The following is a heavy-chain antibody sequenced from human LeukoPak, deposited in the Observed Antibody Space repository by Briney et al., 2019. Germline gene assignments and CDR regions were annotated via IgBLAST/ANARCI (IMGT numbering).Heavy chain of an antibody. CDR3: ARDGRLTYYYGSGSYATPPFDAFDI. CDR1: GYTFTSYG. CDR2: ISAYNGNT. J-gene: IGHJ3*02. V-gene: IGHV1-18*01. D-gene: IGHD3-10*01. Sequence: ASVKVSCKASGYTFTSYGISWVRQAPGQGLEWMGWISAYNGNTNYAQKLQGRVTMTTDTSTSTAYMELRSLRSDDTAVYYCARDGRLTYYYGSGSYATPPFDAFDIWGQGTMVTVSS.